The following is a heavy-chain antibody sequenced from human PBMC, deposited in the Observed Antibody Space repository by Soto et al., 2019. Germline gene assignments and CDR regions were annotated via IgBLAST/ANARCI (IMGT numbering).Heavy chain of an antibody. CDR3: ARSRRSTAIQADH. Sequence: LSLTGSVYGGSFSGYYWILIRQPPVKGLEWIGEINRSGSTNYNPSLKSRVTISVDMSKNQFYLQLSSVNAADTAVHYCARSRRSTAIQADHWGQGTMVTVSS. J-gene: IGHJ4*02. CDR1: GGSFSGYY. CDR2: INRSGST. D-gene: IGHD2-21*02. V-gene: IGHV4-34*01.